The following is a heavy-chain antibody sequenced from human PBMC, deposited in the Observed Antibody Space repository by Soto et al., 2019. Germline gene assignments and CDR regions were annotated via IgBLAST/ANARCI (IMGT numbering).Heavy chain of an antibody. CDR2: IYYTGST. J-gene: IGHJ5*02. V-gene: IGHV4-59*01. CDR1: GGSISSYY. Sequence: QVQLQESGPGLVKPSETLSLTCTVSGGSISSYYWSWIRQPPGKGLEWIGYIYYTGSTNYNPSLKSRVTMSLDTSKNQFSLKLNSVTAADTAVYYCAAKAPSRWFDPWGQGTLVTVSS. CDR3: AAKAPSRWFDP.